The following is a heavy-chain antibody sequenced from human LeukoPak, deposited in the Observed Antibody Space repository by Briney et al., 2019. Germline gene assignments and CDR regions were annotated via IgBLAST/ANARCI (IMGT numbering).Heavy chain of an antibody. CDR2: ISSSSSYI. CDR1: GFTFSSCS. CDR3: ARDLEAALDY. J-gene: IGHJ4*02. D-gene: IGHD5-24*01. Sequence: GGSLRLSCAASGFTFSSCSMNWVRQAPGKGLEWVSSISSSSSYIYYADSVKGRFTISRDNAKNSLYLQMNSLRAEDTAVYYCARDLEAALDYWGQGTLVTVSS. V-gene: IGHV3-21*01.